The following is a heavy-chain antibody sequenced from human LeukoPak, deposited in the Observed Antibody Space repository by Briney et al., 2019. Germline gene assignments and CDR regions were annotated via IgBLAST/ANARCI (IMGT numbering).Heavy chain of an antibody. D-gene: IGHD4-23*01. V-gene: IGHV4-59*01. J-gene: IGHJ4*02. CDR2: IYYSGST. CDR3: ARRVYGGNARCCYFDY. CDR1: GGSFSGYY. Sequence: SETLSLTCAVYGGSFSGYYWSWIRQPPGKGLEWIGYIYYSGSTNYNPSLKSRVTISVDTSKNQFSLKLSSVTAADTAVYYCARRVYGGNARCCYFDYWGQGTLVTVSS.